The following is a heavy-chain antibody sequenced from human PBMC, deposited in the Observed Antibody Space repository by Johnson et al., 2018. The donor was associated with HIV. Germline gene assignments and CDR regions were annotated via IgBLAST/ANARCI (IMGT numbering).Heavy chain of an antibody. CDR3: AKEGSSSPWAFDI. J-gene: IGHJ3*02. CDR1: GFTFDDYA. D-gene: IGHD2-15*01. CDR2: VSDHGRTT. Sequence: VQLVESGGGLVQPGGSLRLSCAASGFTFDDYAMHWVRQAPGKGLEWVAVVSDHGRTTYFADSVKGRFTISRDNSKNTLYLQMNNLRPEDTALYYCAKEGSSSPWAFDIWGQGTMVTVSS. V-gene: IGHV3-30*18.